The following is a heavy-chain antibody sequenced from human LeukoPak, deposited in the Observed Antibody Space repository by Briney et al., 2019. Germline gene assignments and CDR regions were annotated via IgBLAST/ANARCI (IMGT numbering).Heavy chain of an antibody. CDR3: ARIEATGTSFDY. CDR2: ISSSSSYI. D-gene: IGHD6-13*01. J-gene: IGHJ4*02. CDR1: GFTFSSYS. V-gene: IGHV3-21*01. Sequence: GGSLRLSCAASGFTFSSYSMNWVRQAPGKGLEWVSSISSSSSYIYYADSVKGRFTISRDNRKNTVYLQMNSLRAEDTAVYFCARIEATGTSFDYWGQGALVTVSS.